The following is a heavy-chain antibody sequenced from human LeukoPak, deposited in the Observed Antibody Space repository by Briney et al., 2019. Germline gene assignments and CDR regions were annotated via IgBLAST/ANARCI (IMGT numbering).Heavy chain of an antibody. CDR1: GYSFTSYW. Sequence: GESLKISCKGSGYSFTSYWIGWVRQLPGKGLGGVGIIFPGDSDTRYSPSFQGQVTISADKSITTAYLQWSSLKASDTAMYYCARRELSDAFDIWGQGTMVTVSS. J-gene: IGHJ3*02. V-gene: IGHV5-51*01. CDR2: IFPGDSDT. D-gene: IGHD2/OR15-2a*01. CDR3: ARRELSDAFDI.